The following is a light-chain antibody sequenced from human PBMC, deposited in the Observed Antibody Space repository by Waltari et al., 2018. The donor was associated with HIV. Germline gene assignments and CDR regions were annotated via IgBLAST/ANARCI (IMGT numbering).Light chain of an antibody. Sequence: EIVLTQSPGTLSLSPGERATLSCRASQSISSSYLAWYQQKPGQSPRLLIHGASTRASHIPDRFSGSGSGTEFTLTISSLQSEDFAVYYCQQYNTWPPGAFGQGTKVEIK. J-gene: IGKJ1*01. CDR1: QSISSSY. V-gene: IGKV3-15*01. CDR2: GAS. CDR3: QQYNTWPPGA.